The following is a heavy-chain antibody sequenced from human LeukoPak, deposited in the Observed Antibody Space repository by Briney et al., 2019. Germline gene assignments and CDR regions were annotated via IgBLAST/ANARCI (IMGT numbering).Heavy chain of an antibody. CDR3: AELSGYSYGPADAFDI. CDR2: INSDGSST. D-gene: IGHD5-18*01. J-gene: IGHJ3*02. CDR1: GFTFSSYW. V-gene: IGHV3-74*01. Sequence: GGSLRLSCAASGFTFSSYWMHWVRRAPGKGLVWVSRINSDGSSTSYADSVKGRFTISRDNAKNTLYLQMNSLRAEDTAVYYCAELSGYSYGPADAFDIWGQGTMVTVSS.